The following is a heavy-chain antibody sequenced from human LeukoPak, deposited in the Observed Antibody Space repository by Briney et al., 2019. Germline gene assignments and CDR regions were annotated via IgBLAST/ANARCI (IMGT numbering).Heavy chain of an antibody. Sequence: SETLSLTCTVSGGSISSGGYYWSWIRQHPGKGLEWIGYIYYSGSTYYNPSLKSRVTISVDTSKNQFSLKLSSVTAADTAVYYCAREVMATILTNYWYFDLWGRGTLVTVSS. J-gene: IGHJ2*01. CDR2: IYYSGST. CDR1: GGSISSGGYY. CDR3: AREVMATILTNYWYFDL. V-gene: IGHV4-31*03. D-gene: IGHD5-24*01.